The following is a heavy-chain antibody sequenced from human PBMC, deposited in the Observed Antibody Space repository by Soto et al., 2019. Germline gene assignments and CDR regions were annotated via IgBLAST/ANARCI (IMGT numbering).Heavy chain of an antibody. V-gene: IGHV3-74*01. D-gene: IGHD2-15*01. CDR3: ASWALPRDNTLDI. CDR2: ISPDGGRT. Sequence: EVQLVESGGGLVQPEGSLRLSCAASGFTFSSHWMHWVRQAPGKGLVWVSRISPDGGRTVYADSVRGRFTISRDNAKNTLYLQINSLRAEDTAESYCASWALPRDNTLDIWGQGTMVTVSS. J-gene: IGHJ3*02. CDR1: GFTFSSHW.